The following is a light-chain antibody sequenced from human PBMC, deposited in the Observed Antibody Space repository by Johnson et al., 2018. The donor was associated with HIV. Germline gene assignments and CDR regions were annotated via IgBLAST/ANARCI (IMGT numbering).Light chain of an antibody. J-gene: IGLJ1*01. Sequence: QSVLTQPPSVSAAPGQRVSISCSGSSSNIGNNYVSWYQQVPGTAPKLLIYDNNKRPSGIPDRFSGSKSGTSATLGITGLQTGDEADYYCGAWDGSLSVYVFGTGTKVTVL. CDR1: SSNIGNNY. V-gene: IGLV1-51*01. CDR3: GAWDGSLSVYV. CDR2: DNN.